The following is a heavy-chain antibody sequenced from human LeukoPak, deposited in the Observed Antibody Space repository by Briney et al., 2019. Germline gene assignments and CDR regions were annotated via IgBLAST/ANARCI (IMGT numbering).Heavy chain of an antibody. J-gene: IGHJ4*02. Sequence: GGSLRLSCAASGFSFSSYEMNWVRQAPGKGLEWVSYISNGGSTIYYADSVKGRFTISRDNAKNSLYLQLNSLRAEDTAVYYCARESLETVDYWGQGTLVTVSS. CDR1: GFSFSSYE. CDR2: ISNGGSTI. V-gene: IGHV3-48*03. CDR3: ARESLETVDY. D-gene: IGHD2-21*02.